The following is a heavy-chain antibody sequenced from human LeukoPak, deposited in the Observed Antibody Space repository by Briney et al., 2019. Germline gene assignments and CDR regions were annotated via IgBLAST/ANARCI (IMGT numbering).Heavy chain of an antibody. D-gene: IGHD6-25*01. CDR2: ISSSSSYI. J-gene: IGHJ4*02. CDR3: ATHAYSSDDY. Sequence: GGSLRLSCAASGFTFDDYGMSWVRQAPGKGLEWVSSISSSSSYIYYAGSVKGRFTISRDNAKNSLYLQMNSLRAEDTAVYYCATHAYSSDDYWGQGTLVTVSS. V-gene: IGHV3-21*01. CDR1: GFTFDDYG.